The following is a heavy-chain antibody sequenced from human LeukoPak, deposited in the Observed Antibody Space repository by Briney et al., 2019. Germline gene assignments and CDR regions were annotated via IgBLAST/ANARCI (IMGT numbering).Heavy chain of an antibody. CDR2: MNPNSGNT. D-gene: IGHD1-7*01. V-gene: IGHV1-8*01. Sequence: ASVKVSCKASGYTFTSYDINSVRQATGQGLEWMGWMNPNSGNTGYAQKFQGRVTMTRNTSITTAYMELNSLRSEDTAVYYCARGPAWNYNSAYYFDYWGQGALVTVSS. J-gene: IGHJ4*02. CDR3: ARGPAWNYNSAYYFDY. CDR1: GYTFTSYD.